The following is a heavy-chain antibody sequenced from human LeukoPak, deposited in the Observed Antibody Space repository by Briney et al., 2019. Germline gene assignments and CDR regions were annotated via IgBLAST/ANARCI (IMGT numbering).Heavy chain of an antibody. D-gene: IGHD3-22*01. Sequence: GASVKVSCKASGYTFTSYDINWVRQATGQGLEWMGWMNPNSGNTGYAQKLQGRVTMTTDTSTSTAYMELRSLRSDDTAVYYCARDGYDSSGYYPFDYWGQGTLVTVSS. V-gene: IGHV1-8*01. CDR1: GYTFTSYD. CDR3: ARDGYDSSGYYPFDY. CDR2: MNPNSGNT. J-gene: IGHJ4*02.